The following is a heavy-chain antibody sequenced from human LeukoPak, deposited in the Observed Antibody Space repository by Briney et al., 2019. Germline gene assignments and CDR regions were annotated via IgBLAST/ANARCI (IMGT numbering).Heavy chain of an antibody. J-gene: IGHJ4*02. V-gene: IGHV3-9*03. CDR1: GFTFDDYA. CDR2: ISWNSGAI. D-gene: IGHD3-16*01. CDR3: AKEGGGGKFYFDY. Sequence: PGRSLRLSCAASGFTFDDYAMHWVRQTPGKGLEWVSGISWNSGAIGYADSVKGRFTISRDNAKNSLYLQMNSLRPEDMALYYCAKEGGGGKFYFDYWGQGTLVTVS.